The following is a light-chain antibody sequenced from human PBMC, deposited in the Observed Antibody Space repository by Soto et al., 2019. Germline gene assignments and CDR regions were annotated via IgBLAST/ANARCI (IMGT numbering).Light chain of an antibody. Sequence: QSVLTQPASVSGSPGQSITISCTGTSSDVGGYNYVSWYQQHPGKAPKLMIYDVSNRPSGVSNRFSGSKSGNTASLTISGLQAEDEADYYCSSYTRSSTVVFGGGTKLTAL. CDR1: SSDVGGYNY. CDR2: DVS. CDR3: SSYTRSSTVV. J-gene: IGLJ2*01. V-gene: IGLV2-14*01.